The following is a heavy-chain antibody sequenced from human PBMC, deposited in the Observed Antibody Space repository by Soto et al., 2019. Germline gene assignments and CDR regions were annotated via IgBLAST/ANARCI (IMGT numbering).Heavy chain of an antibody. CDR1: GFTFSSYS. D-gene: IGHD3-10*01. V-gene: IGHV3-23*01. CDR3: TTVGRYYGSGSPGDFDY. CDR2: ISGSGGST. Sequence: GGSLRLSCAASGFTFSSYSMSWVRQAPGKGLEWVSAISGSGGSTYYADSVKGRFTISRDNSKNTLYLQMNSLKTEDTAVYYCTTVGRYYGSGSPGDFDYWGQGTLVTVSS. J-gene: IGHJ4*02.